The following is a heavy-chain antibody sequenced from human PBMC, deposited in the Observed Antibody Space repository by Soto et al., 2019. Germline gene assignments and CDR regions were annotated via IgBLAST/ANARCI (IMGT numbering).Heavy chain of an antibody. V-gene: IGHV1-18*01. Sequence: ASVKVSCKTSGDTFTNFGLSWVRQAPGQGLEWMGWIATYNSNKNYAQKFQGRLTLTTDTSTSTGYMELKSLEYDDTAVYYCARLIRGVVNWFDTWGQGTLVTVSS. CDR2: IATYNSNK. CDR1: GDTFTNFG. D-gene: IGHD3-10*01. J-gene: IGHJ5*02. CDR3: ARLIRGVVNWFDT.